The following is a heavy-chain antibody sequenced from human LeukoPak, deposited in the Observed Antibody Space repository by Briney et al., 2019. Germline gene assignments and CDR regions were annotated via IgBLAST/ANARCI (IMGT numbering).Heavy chain of an antibody. J-gene: IGHJ4*02. Sequence: SETLSLTCTVSGGSITNFYWSWIRQPAGKGLEWIGRIYSSGSATYNSPLKSRVTMSVDTSKNQFSLKLSSVTAADTAVYYCARVVGDYLDYWGQGTLVTVSS. D-gene: IGHD4-17*01. CDR2: IYSSGSA. CDR1: GGSITNFY. V-gene: IGHV4-4*07. CDR3: ARVVGDYLDY.